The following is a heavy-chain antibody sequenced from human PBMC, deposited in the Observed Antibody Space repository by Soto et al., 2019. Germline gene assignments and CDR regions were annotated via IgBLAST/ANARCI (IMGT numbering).Heavy chain of an antibody. V-gene: IGHV1-69*13. J-gene: IGHJ4*02. D-gene: IGHD3-3*01. CDR1: GHTSRSYA. CDR2: IIPAFQTA. Sequence: ATVKVSCKASGHTSRSYAISWVRQAPGQGLEWMGGIIPAFQTAMSAQKLKGRLTIAADESTLSADDFTSTVYMELSSLRFQDTAVYYCARSRAGADFFDFWVQGSLVTVS. CDR3: ARSRAGADFFDF.